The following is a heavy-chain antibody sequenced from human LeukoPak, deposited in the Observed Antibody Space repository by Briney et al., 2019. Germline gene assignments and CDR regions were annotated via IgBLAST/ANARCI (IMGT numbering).Heavy chain of an antibody. J-gene: IGHJ5*02. Sequence: SETLSLTCTVSGGSISSYYWSWVRQPPGKGLEWIGYIYNTGSTIYNPSLKSRVTISVDTSKNQFSLRLSSVTAADTAVYYCARIAVAATGYNWFDPWGQGTLVTVSS. CDR1: GGSISSYY. D-gene: IGHD6-19*01. CDR3: ARIAVAATGYNWFDP. V-gene: IGHV4-59*08. CDR2: IYNTGST.